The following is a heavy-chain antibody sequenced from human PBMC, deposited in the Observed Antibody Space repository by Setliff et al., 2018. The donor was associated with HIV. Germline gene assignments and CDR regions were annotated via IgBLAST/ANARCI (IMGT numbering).Heavy chain of an antibody. CDR3: TRHSTDPWSLLDY. D-gene: IGHD4-4*01. CDR1: GFTVSDNY. J-gene: IGHJ4*02. CDR2: IYRDGAT. Sequence: PGASLRLSCAASGFTVSDNYMSWVRQAPGKGLEWVSVIYRDGATYYADSVKGRFTISRDDSKNTAYLQMDSLKTEDTAVYYCTRHSTDPWSLLDYWGQGTLVTVSS. V-gene: IGHV3-53*01.